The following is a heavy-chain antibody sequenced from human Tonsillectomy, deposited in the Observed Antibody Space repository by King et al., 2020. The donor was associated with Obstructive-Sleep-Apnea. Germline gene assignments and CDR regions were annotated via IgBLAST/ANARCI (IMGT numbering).Heavy chain of an antibody. V-gene: IGHV3-33*01. CDR2: IWYDGSYK. D-gene: IGHD2-15*01. CDR3: ARDYIEVVVAGSQVGMDV. CDR1: GFTFRSYG. J-gene: IGHJ6*02. Sequence: VQLVESGGGVVQPGRSLRLSCEVSGFTFRSYGMHWVRQAPGKGLEWVAVIWYDGSYKYYAEPVKGRLTISRDNSKNTLYLEMRSLRVEDTAVYYCARDYIEVVVAGSQVGMDVWGQGTSVTVSS.